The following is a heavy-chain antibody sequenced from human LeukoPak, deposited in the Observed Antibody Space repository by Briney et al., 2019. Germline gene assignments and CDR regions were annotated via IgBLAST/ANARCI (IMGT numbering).Heavy chain of an antibody. CDR2: ISSSSTTI. D-gene: IGHD1-26*01. V-gene: IGHV3-48*02. CDR3: ARDFGRGELVGATLYYYYYGMDV. J-gene: IGHJ6*02. Sequence: GGSLRLSCAASGFTFSSYSMNWVRQAPGKGLEWVSYISSSSTTIYYTDSVKGRFTISRDNAKNSLYLQTDSLRDEDTAVYYCARDFGRGELVGATLYYYYYGMDVWGQGTTVTVSS. CDR1: GFTFSSYS.